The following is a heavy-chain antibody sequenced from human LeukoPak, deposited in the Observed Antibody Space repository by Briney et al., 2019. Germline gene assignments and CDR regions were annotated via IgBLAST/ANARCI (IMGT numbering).Heavy chain of an antibody. J-gene: IGHJ5*01. V-gene: IGHV3-23*01. CDR1: GFTFSSYA. CDR3: ARGLPLGYCSSGSCPSRWFDS. Sequence: PGGSLRLSCAASGFTFSSYAMSWVRQAPGKGLEWVSAISGSGGSTYYADSVKGRFTISRDNSKNTLYLQMNSLRAEDTAVYYCARGLPLGYCSSGSCPSRWFDSWGQGTLVTVFS. CDR2: ISGSGGST. D-gene: IGHD2-15*01.